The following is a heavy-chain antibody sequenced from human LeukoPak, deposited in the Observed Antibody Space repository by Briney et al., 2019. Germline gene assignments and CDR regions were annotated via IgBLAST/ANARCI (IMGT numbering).Heavy chain of an antibody. Sequence: PSETLSLTCTVSGGPISSSSYYWGWIRQPPGKGLEWIGSIYYSGSTYYNPSLKSRVTISVDTSKNQFSLKLSSVTAADTAVYYCARYRIAVAGMDYWGQGTLVTVSS. J-gene: IGHJ4*02. CDR2: IYYSGST. D-gene: IGHD6-19*01. CDR1: GGPISSSSYY. CDR3: ARYRIAVAGMDY. V-gene: IGHV4-39*07.